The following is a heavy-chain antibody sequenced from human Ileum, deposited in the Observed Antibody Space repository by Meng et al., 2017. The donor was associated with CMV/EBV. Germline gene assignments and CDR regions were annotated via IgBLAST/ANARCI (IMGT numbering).Heavy chain of an antibody. CDR3: ARGVVPAAIPVRYYYYGMDV. CDR2: IKQDGSEK. V-gene: IGHV3-7*01. J-gene: IGHJ6*02. CDR1: GLTVNITH. Sequence: GESLKISCVASGLTVNITHMNWVRQAPGKGLEWVANIKQDGSEKYYVDSVKGRFTISRDNAKNSLYLQMNSLRAEDTAVYSCARGVVPAAIPVRYYYYGMDVWGQGTTVTVSS. D-gene: IGHD2-2*02.